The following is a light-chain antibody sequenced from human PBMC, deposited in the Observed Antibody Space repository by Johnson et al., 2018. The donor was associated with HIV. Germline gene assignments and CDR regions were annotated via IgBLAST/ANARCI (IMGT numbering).Light chain of an antibody. V-gene: IGLV1-51*01. J-gene: IGLJ1*01. CDR3: GTWDSSLSAYV. CDR2: DNN. CDR1: SSNIGNNY. Sequence: QSVLTQPPSLSAAPGQKVTISCSGSSSNIGNNYVSWYQQLQGTAPKLLIYDNNKRPSGIPDRFSGSKSGTSATLGITGLQTGDEADYYCGTWDSSLSAYVIGTGTKVTVL.